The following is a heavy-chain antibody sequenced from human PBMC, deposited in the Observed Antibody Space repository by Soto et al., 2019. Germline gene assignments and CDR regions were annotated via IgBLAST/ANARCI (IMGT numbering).Heavy chain of an antibody. CDR2: ISSSSSYI. CDR3: ARHPPDSYGLHKWVHP. Sequence: PGGSLRLSCAASGFTFSSYIMNWVRQAPGKGLEWVSSISSSSSYIYYADSVKGRFTISRDNAKNSLYLQMNSLRAEDTAVYYCARHPPDSYGLHKWVHPWGQGTLLAVST. V-gene: IGHV3-21*01. CDR1: GFTFSSYI. D-gene: IGHD5-18*01. J-gene: IGHJ5*02.